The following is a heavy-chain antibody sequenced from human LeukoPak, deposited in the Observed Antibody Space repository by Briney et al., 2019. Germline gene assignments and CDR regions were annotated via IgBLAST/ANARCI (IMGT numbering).Heavy chain of an antibody. CDR3: ARRSYYYAFFDY. V-gene: IGHV4-34*01. CDR1: GGSFSGYY. CDR2: INHSGST. J-gene: IGHJ4*02. Sequence: PSETLSLTCAVYGGSFSGYYWSWIRQPPGKGLEWIGEINHSGSTNYNPSLKSRVTISVDTSKNQFSLKLSSVTAADTAVYYCARRSYYYAFFDYWGQGTLVTVSS. D-gene: IGHD3-22*01.